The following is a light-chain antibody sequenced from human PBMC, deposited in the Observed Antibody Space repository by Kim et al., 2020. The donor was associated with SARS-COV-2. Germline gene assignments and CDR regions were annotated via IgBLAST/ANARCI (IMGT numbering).Light chain of an antibody. J-gene: IGLJ2*01. CDR3: QTWDTGMHVI. CDR1: GGHSPYA. CDR2: LNSDGSQ. Sequence: QPVLTQSPSASASLGASVKITCTLSGGHSPYAIAWLQQQPEKGPQYLMRLNSDGSQRRGAGITDRFSGSSSGAEHYLTISVLQSEDEADYYCQTWDTGMHVIFGGGTQLTVL. V-gene: IGLV4-69*01.